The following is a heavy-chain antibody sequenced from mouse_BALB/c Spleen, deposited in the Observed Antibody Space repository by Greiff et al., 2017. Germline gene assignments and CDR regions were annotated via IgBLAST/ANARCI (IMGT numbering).Heavy chain of an antibody. J-gene: IGHJ4*01. V-gene: IGHV1-63*02. CDR2: IYPGGGYT. Sequence: VQLQQSGAELVRPGISGRRSCKAAGYTFPNYWKGGVKQRPGHGLEWIGDIYPGGGYTNYNEKFKGKATLTADTSSSTAYMQLSSLTSEDSAIYYCARPNYYAMDYWGQGTSVTVSS. CDR1: GYTFPNYW. CDR3: ARPNYYAMDY.